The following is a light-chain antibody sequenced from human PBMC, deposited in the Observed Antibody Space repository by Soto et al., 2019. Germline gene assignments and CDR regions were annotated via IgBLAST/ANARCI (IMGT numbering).Light chain of an antibody. V-gene: IGKV1-33*01. J-gene: IGKJ4*01. CDR1: QDISNH. Sequence: DIQMTQSPSSLSASAGDRVTITCQASQDISNHLNWYQQKAGKAPKLLINDASNLETGVPSRFSGSGSWTDFTLTISSLPPEDIATYYCQQYVNALTFGGGTKVEIK. CDR3: QQYVNALT. CDR2: DAS.